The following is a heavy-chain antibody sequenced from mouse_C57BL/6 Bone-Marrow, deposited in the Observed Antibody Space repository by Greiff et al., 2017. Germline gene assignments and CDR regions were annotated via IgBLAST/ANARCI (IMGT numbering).Heavy chain of an antibody. D-gene: IGHD1-1*01. Sequence: QVQLQQSGAELARPGASVKMSCKASGYTFTSYTLHWVKQRPGQGLEWIGYINPSSGYTKYNQKFKDKATLTADKSSSTAYMQLSGLTSEDSAVYYCARETIYYYGSSYEEDYFDYWGQGTTLTVSS. J-gene: IGHJ2*01. V-gene: IGHV1-4*01. CDR1: GYTFTSYT. CDR2: INPSSGYT. CDR3: ARETIYYYGSSYEEDYFDY.